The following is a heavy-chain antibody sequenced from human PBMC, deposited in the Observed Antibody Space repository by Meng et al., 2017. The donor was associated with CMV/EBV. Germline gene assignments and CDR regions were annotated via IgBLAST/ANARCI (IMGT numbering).Heavy chain of an antibody. Sequence: GESLKISCAASGFTFSNAWMNWVRQAPGKGLEWVSSISSSSSYIYYADSVKGRFTISRDNAKNSLYLQMNSLRAEDTAVYYCARDGIVVVVAATSYYGMDVWGQGTTVTVSS. J-gene: IGHJ6*02. CDR1: GFTFSNAW. CDR3: ARDGIVVVVAATSYYGMDV. V-gene: IGHV3-21*01. D-gene: IGHD2-15*01. CDR2: ISSSSSYI.